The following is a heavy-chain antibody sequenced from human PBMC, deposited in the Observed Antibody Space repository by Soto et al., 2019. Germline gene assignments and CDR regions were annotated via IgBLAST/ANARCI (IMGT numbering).Heavy chain of an antibody. Sequence: QVQLVQSGAEVKKPGASVKISCTASGYTVTTHYMHWVRQAPGRGLEWMGAINPGSGAAKYTQKFQARVTMTRDTSTNTVYMEMSALRSEDTAVFYCARGGEVGVAGSAAFDMWGQGTMVTVSS. CDR1: GYTVTTHY. V-gene: IGHV1-46*01. D-gene: IGHD3-3*01. CDR3: ARGGEVGVAGSAAFDM. J-gene: IGHJ3*02. CDR2: INPGSGAA.